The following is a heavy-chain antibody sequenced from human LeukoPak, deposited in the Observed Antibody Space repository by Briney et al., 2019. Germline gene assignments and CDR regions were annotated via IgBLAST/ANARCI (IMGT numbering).Heavy chain of an antibody. CDR2: ISAGGSST. CDR3: AKDKDSGSYLAGYYFDY. Sequence: GGSLRLSCAASGFTFSTYVMSWVRQAPGKGLEWVSAISAGGSSTYYAASVKGRFTISRDNSKNTLYLQMNSLRAEDTAVYYCAKDKDSGSYLAGYYFDYWGQGTLVTVSS. CDR1: GFTFSTYV. V-gene: IGHV3-23*01. J-gene: IGHJ4*02. D-gene: IGHD1-26*01.